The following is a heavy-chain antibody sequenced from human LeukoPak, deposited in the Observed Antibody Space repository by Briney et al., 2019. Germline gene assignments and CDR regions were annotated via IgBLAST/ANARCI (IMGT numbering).Heavy chain of an antibody. V-gene: IGHV3-23*01. CDR2: ISGSGSNT. J-gene: IGHJ4*02. CDR1: GFTFNNYA. CDR3: AKGCSTISCYTSEY. D-gene: IGHD2-2*02. Sequence: GGSLRLSCAASGFTFNNYAMTWVRQAPGKGLEWVSAISGSGSNTYYADSVKVRFTISRDNSKNTLYLQMNSLRAEDTALYYCAKGCSTISCYTSEYWGQGTLVTVSS.